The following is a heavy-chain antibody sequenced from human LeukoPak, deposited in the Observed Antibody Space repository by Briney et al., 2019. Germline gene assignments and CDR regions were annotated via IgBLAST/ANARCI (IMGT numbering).Heavy chain of an antibody. V-gene: IGHV3-11*03. CDR2: ISCSSTHT. CDR3: AAPGLLGYCSSAICAPPGY. Sequence: GGSLRLSCAASGFTFSDYYMSWIRQAPGKGLEWVSDISCSSTHTHHADSVKGRFTISRDNAKKSLYLQMNSLRAEDTAVYYCAAPGLLGYCSSAICAPPGYWGQGTLVTVSS. D-gene: IGHD2-2*01. J-gene: IGHJ4*02. CDR1: GFTFSDYY.